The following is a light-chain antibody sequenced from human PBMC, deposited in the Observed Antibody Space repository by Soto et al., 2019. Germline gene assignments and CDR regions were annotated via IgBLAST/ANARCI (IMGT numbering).Light chain of an antibody. CDR1: QSISNW. V-gene: IGKV1-5*01. J-gene: IGKJ1*01. CDR3: QQYNSYSPET. Sequence: PSTLSASVGDRVTITCRASQSISNWLAWYQQKPGKAPKLLIYDVSTLQNGVPSRFSGSGSGTEFTLTITSLQPDDFATYYCQQYNSYSPETFGQGTKVDIK. CDR2: DVS.